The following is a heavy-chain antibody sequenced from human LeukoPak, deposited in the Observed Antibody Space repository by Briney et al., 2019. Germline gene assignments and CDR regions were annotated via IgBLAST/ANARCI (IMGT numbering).Heavy chain of an antibody. D-gene: IGHD6-19*01. CDR3: AKVGAVADTQGMGYFDY. CDR2: VYSTGST. CDR1: DGSINSDF. Sequence: SETLSLTCTVSDGSINSDFWSWIRQPPGKGLEWIGYVYSTGSTNYNPSLSSRVSISIDTSKNQFSLKLTSVTAADTAVYYCAKVGAVADTQGMGYFDYWGQGTLVTVCS. J-gene: IGHJ4*02. V-gene: IGHV4-59*01.